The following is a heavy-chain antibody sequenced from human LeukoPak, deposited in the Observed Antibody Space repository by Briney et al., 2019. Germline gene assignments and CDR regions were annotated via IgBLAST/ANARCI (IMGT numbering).Heavy chain of an antibody. CDR1: GFTFSSYS. CDR3: AIAVAGTGWYFQH. Sequence: GGSLRLSCAASGFTFSSYSMSWVRQAPGKGLEWVSSISSSSSYIYYADSVKGRFTISRDNAKNSLYLQMNSLRAEDTAVYYCAIAVAGTGWYFQHWGQGTLVTVSS. J-gene: IGHJ1*01. CDR2: ISSSSSYI. D-gene: IGHD6-19*01. V-gene: IGHV3-21*01.